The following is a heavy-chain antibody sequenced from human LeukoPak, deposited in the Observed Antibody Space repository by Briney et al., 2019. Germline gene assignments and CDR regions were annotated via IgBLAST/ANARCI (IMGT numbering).Heavy chain of an antibody. J-gene: IGHJ4*02. D-gene: IGHD2-15*01. Sequence: GGSLRLSCAASGLTFSSYAMSWVRQAPGKGLEWVSAISGSGGSTYYADSVKGRFSISRDNSKNTLFLQMNSLRAEDTAVYYCAKGQGGSYPYYFDYWGQGTLVTVSS. CDR1: GLTFSSYA. CDR2: ISGSGGST. CDR3: AKGQGGSYPYYFDY. V-gene: IGHV3-23*01.